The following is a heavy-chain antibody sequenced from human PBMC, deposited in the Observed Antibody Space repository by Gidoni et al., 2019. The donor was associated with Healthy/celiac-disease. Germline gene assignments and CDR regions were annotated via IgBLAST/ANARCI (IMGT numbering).Heavy chain of an antibody. CDR2: INAGNGNT. CDR1: GYTFTSYA. J-gene: IGHJ6*02. CDR3: ARGGPTGSYYDFWSGYYTGYYYGMDV. Sequence: QVQLVQSGAEVKKPGASVKVSCKASGYTFTSYAMHWVRQAPGQRLEWMGWINAGNGNTKYSQKCQGRVTITRDTSASTAYMELSSLRSEDTAVCYCARGGPTGSYYDFWSGYYTGYYYGMDVWGQGTTVTVSS. V-gene: IGHV1-3*01. D-gene: IGHD3-3*01.